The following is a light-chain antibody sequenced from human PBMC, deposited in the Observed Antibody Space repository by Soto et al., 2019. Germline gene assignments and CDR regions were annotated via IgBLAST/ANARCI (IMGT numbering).Light chain of an antibody. CDR2: DAS. CDR3: QQYNRYPWT. Sequence: DIQMTQSPSTLSASVGDRVTITCRASQSISSWLAWYQQKPGKAPKLLIYDASSLESGVPSRFSGSGSGTEFNLTISSLQPDDFATYYCQQYNRYPWTVGQGTKVEIK. J-gene: IGKJ1*01. CDR1: QSISSW. V-gene: IGKV1-5*01.